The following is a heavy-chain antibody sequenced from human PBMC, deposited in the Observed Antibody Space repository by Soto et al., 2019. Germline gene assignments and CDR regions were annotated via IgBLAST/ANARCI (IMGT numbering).Heavy chain of an antibody. CDR2: ISAYNGNT. CDR1: GYTFTGYG. V-gene: IGHV1-18*01. Sequence: ASVKVSCKASGYTFTGYGISWVRQAPGQGLEWMGWISAYNGNTNYAQKLQGRVTMTTDTSTSTAYMELRSLRSEDTAVYYCARDGYCGGDCYSKTIDYWGQGTLVTVSS. CDR3: ARDGYCGGDCYSKTIDY. D-gene: IGHD2-21*01. J-gene: IGHJ4*02.